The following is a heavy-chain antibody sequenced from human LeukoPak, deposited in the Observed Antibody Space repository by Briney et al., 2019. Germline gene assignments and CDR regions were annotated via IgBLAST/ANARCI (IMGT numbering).Heavy chain of an antibody. Sequence: PGGSLRLSCAASGFTFSSYSMNWVRQAPGKGLEWVSSISSSSSYIYYADSVKGRFTISRDNAKNSLYLQMNSLRAEDTAVYYCARDFGAVAGSSDYWGQGTLVTVSS. V-gene: IGHV3-21*01. CDR1: GFTFSSYS. D-gene: IGHD6-19*01. CDR2: ISSSSSYI. CDR3: ARDFGAVAGSSDY. J-gene: IGHJ4*02.